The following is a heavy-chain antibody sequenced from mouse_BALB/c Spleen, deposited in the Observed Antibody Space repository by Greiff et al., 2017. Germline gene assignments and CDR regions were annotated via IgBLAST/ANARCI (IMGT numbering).Heavy chain of an antibody. V-gene: IGHV5-6*01. CDR3: ARQDYPYAMDY. CDR1: GFTFSSYG. D-gene: IGHD2-4*01. CDR2: ISSGGSYT. J-gene: IGHJ4*01. Sequence: EVQLVESGGDLVKPGGSLKLSCAASGFTFSSYGMSWVRQTPDKRLEWVATISSGGSYTYYPDSVKGRFTISRDNAKNTLYLQMSSLKSEDTAMYYCARQDYPYAMDYWGQGTSVTVSS.